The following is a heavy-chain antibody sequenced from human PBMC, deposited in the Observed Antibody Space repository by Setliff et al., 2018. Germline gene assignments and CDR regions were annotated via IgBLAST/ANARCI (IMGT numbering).Heavy chain of an antibody. CDR1: GYTFSTYA. D-gene: IGHD6-25*01. CDR3: ARAGLAAAGRKGVFDH. J-gene: IGHJ4*02. V-gene: IGHV1-46*01. Sequence: GASVKVSCKASGYTFSTYALSWVRQAPGQGLEWMGIINPSGGSTSYAQKFQGRVTMTRDTSTSTVYMELNSLTSDDTAVYYCARAGLAAAGRKGVFDHWGQGTLVTVSS. CDR2: INPSGGST.